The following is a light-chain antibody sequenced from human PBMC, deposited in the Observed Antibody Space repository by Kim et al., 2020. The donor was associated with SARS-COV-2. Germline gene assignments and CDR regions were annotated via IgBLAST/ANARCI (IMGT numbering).Light chain of an antibody. CDR3: QQLNSYPRGLT. Sequence: DIQLTQSPSFLSASVGDRVTITCRACQGISSYLAWYQQKPGKAPKLLIYAASTLQSGVPSRFSGSGSGTEFTLTISSLQPEDFATYYCQQLNSYPRGLTFGGGTKVDIK. CDR1: QGISSY. CDR2: AAS. V-gene: IGKV1-9*01. J-gene: IGKJ4*01.